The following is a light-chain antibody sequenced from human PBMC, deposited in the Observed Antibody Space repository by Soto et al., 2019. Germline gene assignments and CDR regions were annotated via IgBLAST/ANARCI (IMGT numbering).Light chain of an antibody. CDR1: NSDVGGYNY. CDR2: EVS. V-gene: IGLV2-14*01. J-gene: IGLJ1*01. CDR3: SSYKGSSTHV. Sequence: LTQPASVSGSPGQSITISCTGTNSDVGGYNYVSWYQQHPGKAPKLMIYEVSNRPSGVSNRFSASKSGNTASLTISGLQAEDEADYYCSSYKGSSTHVFGTGTKVTVL.